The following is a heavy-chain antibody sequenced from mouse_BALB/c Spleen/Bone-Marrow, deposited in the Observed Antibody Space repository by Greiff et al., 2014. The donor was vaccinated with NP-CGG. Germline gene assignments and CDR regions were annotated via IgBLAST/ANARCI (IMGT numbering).Heavy chain of an antibody. CDR1: GFTFSSYT. CDR2: IGNGGVTT. J-gene: IGHJ2*01. Sequence: EVMLVESGGGLVQPGGSLKLSCAASGFTFSSYTMSWVRQTPEKRLEWVAYIGNGGVTTNYPDTVKGRFTISRDNAKNTLYLQMSSLKSEDTAMYYCARPYYGNYGYFDYWGQGTTLTVSS. V-gene: IGHV5-12-2*01. CDR3: ARPYYGNYGYFDY. D-gene: IGHD2-10*01.